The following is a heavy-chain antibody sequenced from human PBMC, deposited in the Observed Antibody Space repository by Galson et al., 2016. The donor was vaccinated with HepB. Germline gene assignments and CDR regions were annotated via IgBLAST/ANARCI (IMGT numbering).Heavy chain of an antibody. CDR2: ISGSGSTT. CDR3: AREGGYIYGALDY. D-gene: IGHD4-17*01. J-gene: IGHJ4*02. V-gene: IGHV3-23*01. CDR1: GFTFSNYG. Sequence: SLRLSCAVSGFTFSNYGMSWVRQAPGKGLEWVSSISGSGSTTYYTDSVKGRFTISRDNSNNMLFLQMNSLRAEDTALYYCAREGGYIYGALDYWGQGALVTVSS.